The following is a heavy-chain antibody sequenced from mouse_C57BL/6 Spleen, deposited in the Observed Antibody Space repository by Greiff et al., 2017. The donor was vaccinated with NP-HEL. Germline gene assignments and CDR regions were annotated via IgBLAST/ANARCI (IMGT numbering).Heavy chain of an antibody. V-gene: IGHV1-53*01. J-gene: IGHJ4*01. D-gene: IGHD1-1*01. Sequence: QVQLQQPGTELVKPGASVKLSCKASGYTFISYWMHWVKQRPGQGLEWIGNINPSNGGTNYNEKFKSKATLTVDKSSSTAYMQLSSLTSEDSAVYYCAREGLLRSYYYAMDYWGQGTSVTVSS. CDR2: INPSNGGT. CDR3: AREGLLRSYYYAMDY. CDR1: GYTFISYW.